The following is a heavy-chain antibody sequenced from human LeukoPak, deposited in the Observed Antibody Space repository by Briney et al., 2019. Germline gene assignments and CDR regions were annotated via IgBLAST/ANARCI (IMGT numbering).Heavy chain of an antibody. Sequence: VASVKVSCKASGYTFTTYKMHWVRQAPGQGLEWMGILNPSGSGTRNAQKFQGRVTMTRDTSTSTVYMELSSLRSEDTAVYYCAKDGGTYSADYWGQGTLVTASS. CDR3: AKDGGTYSADY. D-gene: IGHD1-26*01. J-gene: IGHJ4*02. V-gene: IGHV1-46*01. CDR2: LNPSGSGT. CDR1: GYTFTTYK.